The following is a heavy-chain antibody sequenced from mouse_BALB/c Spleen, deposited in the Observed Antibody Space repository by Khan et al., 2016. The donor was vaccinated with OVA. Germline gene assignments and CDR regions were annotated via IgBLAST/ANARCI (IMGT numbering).Heavy chain of an antibody. J-gene: IGHJ2*01. CDR3: ASIYGSYFDY. CDR2: SYPGDGDT. Sequence: ELARPGAFVKVSCKASGYTFTNYWIQWVKQRPGQGLEWIGASYPGDGDTKYTQKFKGKATLTADKSSSTAYMERSSLASEDSAVYFCASIYGSYFDYWGQGTTLTVSS. CDR1: GYTFTNYW. D-gene: IGHD1-1*01. V-gene: IGHV1-87*01.